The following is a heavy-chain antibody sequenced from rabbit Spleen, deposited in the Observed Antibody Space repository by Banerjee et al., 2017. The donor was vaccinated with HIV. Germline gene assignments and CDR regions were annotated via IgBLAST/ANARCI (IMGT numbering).Heavy chain of an antibody. D-gene: IGHD6-1*01. J-gene: IGHJ6*01. Sequence: EQLEESGGGLVKPEGSLTLTCKASGVSLNDKDVMCWVRQAPGKGLEWIACIYADSTTYYASWAKGRFTISKTSSTTVTLQVISLTTADTAIYFCARDGVGGVGYAYDLWGPGTLVTVS. CDR1: GVSLNDKDV. CDR2: IYADSTT. CDR3: ARDGVGGVGYAYDL. V-gene: IGHV1S45*01.